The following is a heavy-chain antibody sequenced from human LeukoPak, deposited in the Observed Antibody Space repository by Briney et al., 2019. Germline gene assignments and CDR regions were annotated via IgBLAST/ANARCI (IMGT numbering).Heavy chain of an antibody. CDR1: GFTLSSYA. CDR3: ARFRIYGDYKRENWFDP. V-gene: IGHV3-30-3*01. CDR2: ISYDGSNK. Sequence: GGSLRLSCAASGFTLSSYAMHWVRQAPGKGLEWVAVISYDGSNKYYADSVKGRFTISRDNSKNTLYLQMNSLRAEDTAVYYCARFRIYGDYKRENWFDPWGQGTLVTVSS. D-gene: IGHD4-17*01. J-gene: IGHJ5*02.